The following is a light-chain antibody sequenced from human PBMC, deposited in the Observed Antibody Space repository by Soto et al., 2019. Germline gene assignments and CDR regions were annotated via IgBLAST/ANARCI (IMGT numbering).Light chain of an antibody. V-gene: IGKV1-12*01. CDR1: QGISSG. J-gene: IGKJ5*01. Sequence: DIQMTQSPSSVSASEGDRVTITCRASQGISSGLAWYQQKPGKAPKLLIYAASSLQSGVPSGFSGSGSGTDFTLTISSLQPEAFATYYCQQANSFPITFGQGTRLEIK. CDR2: AAS. CDR3: QQANSFPIT.